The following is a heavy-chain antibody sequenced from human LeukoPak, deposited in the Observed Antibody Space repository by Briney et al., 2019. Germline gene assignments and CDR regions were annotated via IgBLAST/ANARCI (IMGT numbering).Heavy chain of an antibody. CDR3: ARDRDGDYDY. D-gene: IGHD4-17*01. CDR1: GYTFTSYG. CDR2: INPNSGGT. J-gene: IGHJ4*02. V-gene: IGHV1-2*04. Sequence: ASVKVSCMASGYTFTSYGISWVRQAPGQGLEWMGWINPNSGGTNYAQKFQGWVTMTRDTSISTAYMELSRLRSDDTAVYYCARDRDGDYDYWGQGTLVTVSS.